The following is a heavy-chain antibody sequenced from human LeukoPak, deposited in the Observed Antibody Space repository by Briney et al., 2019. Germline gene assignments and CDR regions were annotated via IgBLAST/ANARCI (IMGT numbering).Heavy chain of an antibody. J-gene: IGHJ3*02. D-gene: IGHD3-22*01. V-gene: IGHV3-30-3*01. CDR2: ISYDGSNK. CDR1: EFTFSRYT. CDR3: ARARASYYYDSSGYYFDAFDI. Sequence: GGSLRLSCAASEFTFSRYTMHWVRQAPGKGLEWVAVISYDGSNKYYADSVKGRFTISRDNSKNTLYLQMNSLRAEDTAVYYCARARASYYYDSSGYYFDAFDIWGQGTMVTVSS.